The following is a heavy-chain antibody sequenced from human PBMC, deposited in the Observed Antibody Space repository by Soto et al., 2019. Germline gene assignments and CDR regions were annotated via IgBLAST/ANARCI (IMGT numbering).Heavy chain of an antibody. D-gene: IGHD3-10*01. J-gene: IGHJ6*02. CDR3: AKSGGSGSYYFHYYYGMDV. Sequence: PGGSLRLSCAASGFTFSSYAMSWVRQAPGKGLEWVSAISGSGGSTYYADSVKGRFTISRDNSKNTLYLQMNSLRAEDTAVYYCAKSGGSGSYYFHYYYGMDVWGQGTTVTVSS. CDR1: GFTFSSYA. V-gene: IGHV3-23*01. CDR2: ISGSGGST.